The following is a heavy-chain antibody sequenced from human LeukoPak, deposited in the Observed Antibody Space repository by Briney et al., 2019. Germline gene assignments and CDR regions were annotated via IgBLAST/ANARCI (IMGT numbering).Heavy chain of an antibody. D-gene: IGHD4-23*01. Sequence: GGSLRLSCAASGFTFSSYGMSWVRQAPGKGLEWVSAISGRDSNTYYADSVKGRLTISRDNSKNTLYLHLNSLRAEDTAVYYCAKRSAYGGNGNYFDYWGQGTPVTVSS. V-gene: IGHV3-23*01. J-gene: IGHJ4*02. CDR3: AKRSAYGGNGNYFDY. CDR2: ISGRDSNT. CDR1: GFTFSSYG.